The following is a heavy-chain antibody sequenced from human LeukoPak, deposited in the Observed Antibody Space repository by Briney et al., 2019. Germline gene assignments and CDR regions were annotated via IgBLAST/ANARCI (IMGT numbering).Heavy chain of an antibody. V-gene: IGHV3-23*01. CDR2: ISGSGGST. Sequence: PGGSLRLSCAASGFTFSSYAMSWVRQAPGRGLEWVSAISGSGGSTYYADSVKGRFTISRDNSKNTLYLQMNSLRAEDTAVYYCARDLWFGELLGDWGQGTLVTVSS. D-gene: IGHD3-10*01. CDR1: GFTFSSYA. J-gene: IGHJ4*02. CDR3: ARDLWFGELLGD.